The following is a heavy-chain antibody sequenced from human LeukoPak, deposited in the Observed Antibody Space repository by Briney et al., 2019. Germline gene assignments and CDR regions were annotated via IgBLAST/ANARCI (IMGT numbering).Heavy chain of an antibody. V-gene: IGHV3-9*01. D-gene: IGHD3-22*01. J-gene: IGHJ4*02. CDR1: GFTFDDYA. Sequence: GGSLRLSCAASGFTFDDYAMHWVRHAPGKGLEWVSGISWNSGSIGYADSVKGRFTISSDNAKNSLYLQMNSLRAEDTALYYCAKATDYYYDSSGHDYWGQGTLVTVSS. CDR2: ISWNSGSI. CDR3: AKATDYYYDSSGHDY.